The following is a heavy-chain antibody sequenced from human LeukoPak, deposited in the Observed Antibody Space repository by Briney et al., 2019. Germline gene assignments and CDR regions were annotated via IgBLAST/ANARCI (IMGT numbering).Heavy chain of an antibody. CDR1: GGSIRHYY. CDR3: ARDLGRSSSWSKYSWFDP. J-gene: IGHJ5*02. CDR2: IYYTGST. D-gene: IGHD6-13*01. Sequence: SETLSLTCSVSGGSIRHYYWSWIRQPPGKGLEWIGYIYYTGSTKYNPSLKSRVTISVDTSKNQFYLNLSSVTAADTAIYYCARDLGRSSSWSKYSWFDPWGQGTLVTVSS. V-gene: IGHV4-59*01.